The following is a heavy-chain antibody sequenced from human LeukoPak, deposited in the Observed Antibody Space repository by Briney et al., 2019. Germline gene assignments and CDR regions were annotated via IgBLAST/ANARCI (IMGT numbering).Heavy chain of an antibody. Sequence: SETLSLTCTVSGVSISSYYWSWIRQPPGKGLEWIGYIYYSGSTNYNPSLKSRVTISVDTSKNQFSLKLSSVTAADTAVYYCARVAAAAGEYDYWGQGTLVTVSS. CDR1: GVSISSYY. CDR3: ARVAAAAGEYDY. V-gene: IGHV4-59*08. D-gene: IGHD6-13*01. J-gene: IGHJ4*02. CDR2: IYYSGST.